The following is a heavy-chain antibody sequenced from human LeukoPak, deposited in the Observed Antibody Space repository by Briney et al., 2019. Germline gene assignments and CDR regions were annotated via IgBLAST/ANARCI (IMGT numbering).Heavy chain of an antibody. CDR2: INYSGNT. V-gene: IGHV4-59*08. CDR3: ARLESFSYSSGWFDY. CDR1: GASITRRY. D-gene: IGHD6-19*01. Sequence: PSETLSLTCTVSGASITRRYWSWIRQPPGKGLEWIGYINYSGNTNYNPSLKSRVTISVDTSNNQFSLKLSSVTAADTAVYYCARLESFSYSSGWFDYWGQGTLVTVSS. J-gene: IGHJ4*02.